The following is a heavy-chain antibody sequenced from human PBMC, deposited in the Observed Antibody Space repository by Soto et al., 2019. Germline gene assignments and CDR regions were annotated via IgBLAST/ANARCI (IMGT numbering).Heavy chain of an antibody. CDR3: ARGGITFGGVIVIEGLGY. Sequence: ASVKVSCKASGYTFTSYDINWVRQATGQGLEWMGWMNPNSGNTGYAQKFQGRVTMTRNTSISTAYMELSSLRSEDTAVYYRARGGITFGGVIVIEGLGYWGQGTLVTVSS. V-gene: IGHV1-8*01. D-gene: IGHD3-16*02. CDR1: GYTFTSYD. CDR2: MNPNSGNT. J-gene: IGHJ4*02.